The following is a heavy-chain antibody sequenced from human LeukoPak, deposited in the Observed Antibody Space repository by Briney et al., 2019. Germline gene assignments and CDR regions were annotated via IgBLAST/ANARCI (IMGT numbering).Heavy chain of an antibody. J-gene: IGHJ4*02. Sequence: GGSLRLSSVASGFTFSGVWLERIRQPPGGGLQWVANYNPDRTAKRHVDSVKGRFTTSRDNAKASFYLQMDSRRDEDTAMYYCATWYSESTQEHNLWGQGIRVTVSS. CDR2: YNPDRTAK. V-gene: IGHV3-7*01. CDR3: ATWYSESTQEHNL. D-gene: IGHD2-21*01. CDR1: GFTFSGVW.